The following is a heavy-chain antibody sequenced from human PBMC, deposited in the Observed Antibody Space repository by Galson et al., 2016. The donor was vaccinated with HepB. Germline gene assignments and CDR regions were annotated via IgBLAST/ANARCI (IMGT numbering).Heavy chain of an antibody. Sequence: ETLSLTCTVSGGSISKSFYYWGWIRQPPGKGLEWIGSIYYSGSTFYNPSLKSRVTISIDTSKNRFSLKLSSVTAADTALYYCARSRAGYDSSGYYFWGQGTLVTVSS. CDR1: GGSISKSFYY. D-gene: IGHD3-22*01. CDR2: IYYSGST. CDR3: ARSRAGYDSSGYYF. J-gene: IGHJ4*02. V-gene: IGHV4-39*07.